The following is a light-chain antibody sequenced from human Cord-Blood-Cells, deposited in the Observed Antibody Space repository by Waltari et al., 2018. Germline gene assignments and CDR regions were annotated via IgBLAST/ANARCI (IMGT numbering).Light chain of an antibody. V-gene: IGLV2-14*03. CDR2: DVS. J-gene: IGLJ3*02. Sequence: QSALTQPASVSGSPGQSITLSCTGTSSDVGGYNYVSWYQQHPGKAPKLMIYDVSNRPSGFSNHFSGSKSGNTASLTISGLQAEDEADYYCSSYTSSSTQVFGGGTNLTVL. CDR1: SSDVGGYNY. CDR3: SSYTSSSTQV.